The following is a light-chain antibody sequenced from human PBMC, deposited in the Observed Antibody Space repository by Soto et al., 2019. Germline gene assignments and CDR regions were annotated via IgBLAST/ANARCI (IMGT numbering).Light chain of an antibody. CDR3: QSYDSSLSGV. J-gene: IGLJ3*02. CDR1: SSNIGAGYA. CDR2: GNN. V-gene: IGLV1-40*01. Sequence: QTVVTQPPSVSGAPGQRVTISCTGSSSNIGAGYAVHWYQQFPGTAPKLLIYGNNYRPSGVPDRFSGSKSGTSASLAITGLQAEDEADYYCQSYDSSLSGVFGGGTKLTVL.